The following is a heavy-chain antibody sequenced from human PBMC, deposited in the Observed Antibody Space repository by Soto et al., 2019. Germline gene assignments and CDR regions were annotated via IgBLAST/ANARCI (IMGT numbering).Heavy chain of an antibody. Sequence: QVHLVQSGAEVKKSGASVKVSCKGSGYDFTTYGITWVRQAPGQGLEWMAWISAHNGNTDYAQKLQGRVTVTRDTPTSAAYMELRSLRSDDTAVYYCARGRYGDYWGQGALVTVS. CDR2: ISAHNGNT. CDR3: ARGRYGDY. V-gene: IGHV1-18*01. D-gene: IGHD1-1*01. J-gene: IGHJ4*02. CDR1: GYDFTTYG.